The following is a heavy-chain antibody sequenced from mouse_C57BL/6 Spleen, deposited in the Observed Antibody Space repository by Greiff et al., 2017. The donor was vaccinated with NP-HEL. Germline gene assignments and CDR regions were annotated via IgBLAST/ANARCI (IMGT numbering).Heavy chain of an antibody. CDR2: IDPSDSYT. V-gene: IGHV1-59*01. CDR3: ARGGSSSAWFAY. Sequence: QVQLQQPGAELVRPGTSVKLSCKASGYTFTSYWMHWVKQRPGQGLEWIGAIDPSDSYTNYNQKFKGKATLTVDTSSSTAYMQLSSLTSEDSAVYYCARGGSSSAWFAYWGQGTLVTVSA. CDR1: GYTFTSYW. D-gene: IGHD1-1*01. J-gene: IGHJ3*01.